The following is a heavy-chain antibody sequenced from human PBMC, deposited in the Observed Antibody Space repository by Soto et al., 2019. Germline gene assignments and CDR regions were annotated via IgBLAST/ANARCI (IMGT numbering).Heavy chain of an antibody. CDR3: AIHRGNSVFFDY. J-gene: IGHJ4*02. CDR2: IYYSGST. Sequence: QVQLQESGPGLVKPSQTLSLTCTVSGGSISSGDYYWSWIRQPPGKGLEWIGYIYYSGSTYYNPSPKGRVTLSGDPSKNPVPLKVSSVTAPDPAVYFFAIHRGNSVFFDYWGQGTLVTVSS. D-gene: IGHD1-7*01. V-gene: IGHV4-30-4*01. CDR1: GGSISSGDYY.